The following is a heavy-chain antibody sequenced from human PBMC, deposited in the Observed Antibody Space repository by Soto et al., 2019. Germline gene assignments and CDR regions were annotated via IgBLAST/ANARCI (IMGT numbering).Heavy chain of an antibody. CDR1: GFTFSSYA. V-gene: IGHV3-23*01. Sequence: GGSLRLSCAASGFTFSSYAMSWVRQAPGKGLEWVSAISGSGGSTYYADSVKGRFTISRDNSKNTLYLQMNSLRAEDTAVYYCAKVGDGVVAASYDYWGQGTLVTVSS. CDR2: ISGSGGST. D-gene: IGHD2-15*01. J-gene: IGHJ4*02. CDR3: AKVGDGVVAASYDY.